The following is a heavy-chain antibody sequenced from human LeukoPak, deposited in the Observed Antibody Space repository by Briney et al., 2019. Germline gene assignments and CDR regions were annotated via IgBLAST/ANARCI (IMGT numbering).Heavy chain of an antibody. J-gene: IGHJ6*03. CDR1: GFTFSSYA. CDR3: ARDPRSTYYDFWSGYYYYYYMDV. D-gene: IGHD3-3*01. CDR2: ISSNGGST. V-gene: IGHV3-64*01. Sequence: GGSLRLSCAASGFTFSSYAMHWVRQAPGKGLEYVSAISSNGGSTYYANSVKGRFTISRDNSKNTLYLQMGSLRAEDMAVYYCARDPRSTYYDFWSGYYYYYYMDVWGKGTTVTVSS.